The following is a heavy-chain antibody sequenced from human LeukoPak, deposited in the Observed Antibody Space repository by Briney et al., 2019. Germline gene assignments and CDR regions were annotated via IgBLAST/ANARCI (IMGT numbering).Heavy chain of an antibody. V-gene: IGHV3-48*03. CDR3: AELGITMIGGV. D-gene: IGHD3-10*02. CDR2: ISSSGSTI. J-gene: IGHJ6*04. CDR1: GFTFSSYE. Sequence: GGSLRLSCAASGFTFSSYEMNCVRQSPGKGLEWVSYISSSGSTIYYADSVKGRFTISRDNAKNALYLQMNSLRAEDTAVYYCAELGITMIGGVWGKGTTVTISS.